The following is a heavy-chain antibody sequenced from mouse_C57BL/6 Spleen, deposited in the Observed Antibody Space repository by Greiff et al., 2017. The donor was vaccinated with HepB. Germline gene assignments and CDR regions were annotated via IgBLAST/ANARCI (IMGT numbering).Heavy chain of an antibody. Sequence: VQLQQSGAELARPGASVKLSCKASGYTFTSYGISWVKQRTGQGLEWIGEIYPRSGNTYYNEKFKGKATLTADKSSSTAYMELRSLTSEDSSVFSCSPYGSSLYCAMDYWGQGTSVTVSS. CDR3: SPYGSSLYCAMDY. V-gene: IGHV1-81*01. CDR2: IYPRSGNT. D-gene: IGHD1-1*01. J-gene: IGHJ4*01. CDR1: GYTFTSYG.